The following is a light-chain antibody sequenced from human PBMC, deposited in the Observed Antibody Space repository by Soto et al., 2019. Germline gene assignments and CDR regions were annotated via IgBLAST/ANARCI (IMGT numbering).Light chain of an antibody. Sequence: HSVLTQPAPVSGSRGQSITISCTGTSNTIGGYNVVSWYQQHPGTAPKVIIYEGIKRPSGVSNRFSGSISGSTASLTISGLQAEVDADYYCCSDLDATTYVFGTGTKVAGL. CDR2: EGI. CDR3: CSDLDATTYV. CDR1: SNTIGGYNV. J-gene: IGLJ1*01. V-gene: IGLV2-23*01.